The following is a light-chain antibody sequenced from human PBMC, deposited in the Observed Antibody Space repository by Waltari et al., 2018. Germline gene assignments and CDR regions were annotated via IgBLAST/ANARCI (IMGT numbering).Light chain of an antibody. CDR1: HDISNY. V-gene: IGKV1-33*01. Sequence: TPSPSPLSASVGDRVTIPCQASHDISNYLNWYQQKPGKAPKLLIYDASNLETGVPSRFSGSGSGTDFSFTISSLQPEDIATYYCQQFDNLVYTFGQGTKLEIK. J-gene: IGKJ2*01. CDR3: QQFDNLVYT. CDR2: DAS.